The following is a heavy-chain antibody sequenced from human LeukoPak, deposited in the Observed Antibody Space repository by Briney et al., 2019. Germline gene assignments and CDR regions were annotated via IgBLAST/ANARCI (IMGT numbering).Heavy chain of an antibody. J-gene: IGHJ6*02. Sequence: SGTLSLTCNVSGGSINGYYWTWIRQPPQKGLGWIGYMFYNGNTNYNPSLKSRVTISVDTSQNQISLRLASVTAADTGIYHCARLTREDGVDVWGQGTTVTVSS. V-gene: IGHV4-59*01. CDR2: MFYNGNT. CDR1: GGSINGYY. CDR3: ARLTREDGVDV.